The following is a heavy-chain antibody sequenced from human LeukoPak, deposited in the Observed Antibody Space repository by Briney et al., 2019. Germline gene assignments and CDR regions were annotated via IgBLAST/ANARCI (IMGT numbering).Heavy chain of an antibody. CDR1: GGSFSGYY. CDR3: ARAVAVPDL. CDR2: INHSGST. V-gene: IGHV4-34*01. J-gene: IGHJ4*02. D-gene: IGHD6-19*01. Sequence: SETLSLTCAVYGGSFSGYYWSWIRQPPGKGLEWIGEINHSGSTNYNPSLKSRVTISVDTSKNQFSLKLSSVTAADTAVYYCARAVAVPDLWGQGTMVTVSS.